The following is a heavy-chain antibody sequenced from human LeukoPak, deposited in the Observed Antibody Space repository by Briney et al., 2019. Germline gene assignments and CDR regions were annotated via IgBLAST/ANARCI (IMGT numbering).Heavy chain of an antibody. Sequence: TSETPSLTCTVSGGSIKTNYWSWIRQPPGKGLEWIGYGYYRGSTNYNPSLKSRVTISVDTSKNQFSLKLNSVTTADTAVYYCAREGDPGSGYNYGNWLDPWGQGTLVTVSS. CDR1: GGSIKTNY. J-gene: IGHJ5*02. CDR3: AREGDPGSGYNYGNWLDP. V-gene: IGHV4-59*01. D-gene: IGHD5-12*01. CDR2: GYYRGST.